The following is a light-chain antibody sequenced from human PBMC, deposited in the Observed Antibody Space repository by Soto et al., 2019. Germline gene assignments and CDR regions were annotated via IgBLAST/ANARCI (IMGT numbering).Light chain of an antibody. CDR3: CSYAGSFTYV. V-gene: IGLV2-23*01. Sequence: QSVLTRPASVSGSPGQSITISCTGTSSDVGSGSHNLVSWYQQRPGKVPKLMIYEGSKRPSGVSNRFSGSKSGYTASLTISGLQAEDEADYFCCSYAGSFTYVFGTGTKVTVL. J-gene: IGLJ1*01. CDR2: EGS. CDR1: SSDVGSGSHNL.